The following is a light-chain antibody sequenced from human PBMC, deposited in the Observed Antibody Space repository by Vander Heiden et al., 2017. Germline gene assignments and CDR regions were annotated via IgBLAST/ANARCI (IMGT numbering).Light chain of an antibody. CDR1: QSVSSY. CDR2: GAS. J-gene: IGKJ4*01. CDR3: QQRNNWPLLT. Sequence: DIVLTQSPATLSLFPGERSTLYCRASQSVSSYLAWYQQKPGQAPRLLIHGASNRATGSPARFSGSGSGTDFTLTISSLEPEDFAVYYCQQRNNWPLLTFGGGTKVEIK. V-gene: IGKV3-11*01.